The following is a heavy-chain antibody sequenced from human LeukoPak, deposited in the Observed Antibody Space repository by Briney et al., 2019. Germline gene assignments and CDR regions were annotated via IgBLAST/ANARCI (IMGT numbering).Heavy chain of an antibody. Sequence: SGGSLRLSCAASGVILRTYSMIWVRQAPGKGLEWVSYISASSSTIYYADSVKGRFTISRDNAKNSLYLQMNSLRDEDTAVYYCATISSFTVTNDYWGQGTLVTVSS. V-gene: IGHV3-48*02. J-gene: IGHJ4*02. D-gene: IGHD4-17*01. CDR1: GVILRTYS. CDR2: ISASSSTI. CDR3: ATISSFTVTNDY.